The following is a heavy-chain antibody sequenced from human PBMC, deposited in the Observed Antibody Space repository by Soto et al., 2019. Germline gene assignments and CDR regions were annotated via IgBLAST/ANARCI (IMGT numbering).Heavy chain of an antibody. CDR1: GDSVTISDYY. J-gene: IGHJ4*02. Sequence: QLQLQESGPGLVKPSETLSLTCTVSGDSVTISDYYWGWIRQPPGKGLEWIGSIHYSGSTYYNPSLKSRATISGDTSKKQFSLKLTSVTAADAAVYYCAAHDSGGYYAEYWGQGTLVTVSA. V-gene: IGHV4-39*01. CDR2: IHYSGST. CDR3: AAHDSGGYYAEY. D-gene: IGHD3-22*01.